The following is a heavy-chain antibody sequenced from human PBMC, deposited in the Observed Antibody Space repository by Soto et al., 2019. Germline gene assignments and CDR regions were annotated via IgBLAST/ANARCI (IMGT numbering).Heavy chain of an antibody. CDR1: GYTFTSYG. Sequence: GASVKVSCKASGYTFTSYGISWVRQAPGQGLEWMGWISAYNGNTNYAQKLQGRVTMTTDTSTSTAYMELRSLRSDDTAVYYCARDTMRWPVVTQAFDIWGQGTMVTVSS. CDR2: ISAYNGNT. V-gene: IGHV1-18*01. J-gene: IGHJ3*02. CDR3: ARDTMRWPVVTQAFDI. D-gene: IGHD3-22*01.